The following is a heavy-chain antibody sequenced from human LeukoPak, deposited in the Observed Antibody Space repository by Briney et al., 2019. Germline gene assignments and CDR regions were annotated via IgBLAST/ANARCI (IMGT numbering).Heavy chain of an antibody. CDR1: GGSFSGYY. V-gene: IGHV3-7*04. J-gene: IGHJ5*02. Sequence: PSETLSLTCAVYGGSFSGYYWSCVRQAPGKGLEWVANIKQDGSEKYYVDSVKGRFTISTDIAKSSLYLQTNSLRAEDTAVYYCAGGGSWGQGTPVTLSS. CDR3: AGGGS. CDR2: IKQDGSEK.